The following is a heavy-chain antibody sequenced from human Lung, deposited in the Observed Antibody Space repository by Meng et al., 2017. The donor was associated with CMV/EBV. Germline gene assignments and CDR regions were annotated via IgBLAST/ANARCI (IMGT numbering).Heavy chain of an antibody. Sequence: SXTXSLXFSVHGECFSGYSWSWIRQPPGKGLEWIGEISHSGITNYNPSLKSPVTISLDTSKNQFSLKLNSVAAADTAVFYCARTLPPARGHRLDYRGQGTLVTVSS. CDR2: ISHSGIT. J-gene: IGHJ4*02. D-gene: IGHD1-14*01. CDR1: GECFSGYS. V-gene: IGHV4-34*01. CDR3: ARTLPPARGHRLDY.